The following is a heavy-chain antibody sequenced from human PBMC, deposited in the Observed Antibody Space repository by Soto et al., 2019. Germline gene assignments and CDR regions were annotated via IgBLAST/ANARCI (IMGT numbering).Heavy chain of an antibody. Sequence: QVQLVESGGGLVKPGGSLRLSCAASGFSFSDYYMSWSRQAPGKGLEWVSYISSSGSTIYYADSVKGRFTVSRDNAKDSLWLQVNSLRAEDTAVYYCARNGYCSRDACSYGVDVWGQGTTVTVSS. CDR1: GFSFSDYY. D-gene: IGHD2-15*01. V-gene: IGHV3-11*01. CDR2: ISSSGSTI. J-gene: IGHJ6*02. CDR3: ARNGYCSRDACSYGVDV.